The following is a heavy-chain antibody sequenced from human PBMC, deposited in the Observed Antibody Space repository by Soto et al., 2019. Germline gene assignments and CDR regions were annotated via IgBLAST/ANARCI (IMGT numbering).Heavy chain of an antibody. D-gene: IGHD6-13*01. V-gene: IGHV4-30-2*01. J-gene: IGHJ3*02. Sequence: SETLSLTCAVSGGSISSGGYSWSWIRQPPGKGLEWIGYIYHSGSTYYNPSLKSRVTISVDRSKNQFSLKLSSVTAADTAVYYCARGGSIAAAGTTDAFDIWGQGTMVTVSS. CDR3: ARGGSIAAAGTTDAFDI. CDR2: IYHSGST. CDR1: GGSISSGGYS.